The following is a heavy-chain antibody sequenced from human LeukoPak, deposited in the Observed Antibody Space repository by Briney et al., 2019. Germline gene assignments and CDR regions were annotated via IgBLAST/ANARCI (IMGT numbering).Heavy chain of an antibody. V-gene: IGHV4-30-2*01. J-gene: IGHJ5*02. D-gene: IGHD3-3*01. CDR2: INHSGST. Sequence: SQTLSLTCAVSGGSISSGGYSWSWIRQPPGKGLEWIGEINHSGSTNYNPSLKSRVTISVDTSKNQFSLKLSSVTAADTAVYYCARGSYYDFWSGYYQIVPFDPWGQGTLVTVSS. CDR1: GGSISSGGYS. CDR3: ARGSYYDFWSGYYQIVPFDP.